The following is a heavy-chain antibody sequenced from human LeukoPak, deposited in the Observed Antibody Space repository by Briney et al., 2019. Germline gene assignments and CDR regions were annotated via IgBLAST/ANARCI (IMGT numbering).Heavy chain of an antibody. V-gene: IGHV3-48*04. Sequence: GGSLRLSCAASGFIFSVYSMNWVRQAPGKGLEWVSYISSSSGTIYYADSVKGRVTISRDNVENSLHLQMNSLRVEDTAVYYCAREFEVPAAAPDYYYYYYIDVWGKGTTVTVSS. CDR1: GFIFSVYS. CDR2: ISSSSGTI. CDR3: AREFEVPAAAPDYYYYYYIDV. D-gene: IGHD2-2*01. J-gene: IGHJ6*03.